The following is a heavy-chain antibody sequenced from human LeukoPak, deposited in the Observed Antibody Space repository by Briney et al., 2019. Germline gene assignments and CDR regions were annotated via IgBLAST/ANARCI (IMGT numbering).Heavy chain of an antibody. V-gene: IGHV1-69*04. J-gene: IGHJ3*02. CDR2: IIPILGIA. Sequence: GASVKVSCKASGGTFSSYAISWVRQAPGQGLEWMGRIIPILGIANYAQMFQGRVTITADKSTSTAYMELSSLRSEDTAVYYCASLGGHYDFWSGYPSDAFDIWGQGTMVTVSS. CDR1: GGTFSSYA. D-gene: IGHD3-3*01. CDR3: ASLGGHYDFWSGYPSDAFDI.